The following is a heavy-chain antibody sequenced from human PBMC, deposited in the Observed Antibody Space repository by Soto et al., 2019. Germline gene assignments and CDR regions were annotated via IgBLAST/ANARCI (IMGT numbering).Heavy chain of an antibody. J-gene: IGHJ4*02. D-gene: IGHD1-26*01. CDR1: GGSISSYY. V-gene: IGHV4-59*01. Sequence: ASETLSLTCTVSGGSISSYYWSWIRQPPGKGLEWIGYIYYSGSTNYNPSLKSRVTISVDTSKNQFSLKLSSVTAADTAVYYCARLHWDRYRRTGHFDYWGQGTLVTVSS. CDR2: IYYSGST. CDR3: ARLHWDRYRRTGHFDY.